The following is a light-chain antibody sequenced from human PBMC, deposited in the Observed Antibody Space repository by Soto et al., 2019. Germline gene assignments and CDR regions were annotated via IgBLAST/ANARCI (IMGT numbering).Light chain of an antibody. CDR3: QQYYSYPIT. J-gene: IGKJ5*01. V-gene: IGKV1-39*01. Sequence: DIQMTQSPSSLSASVGDRVTITCRASQSISSYLNWYQQKPGKAPKLLIYAASTLQSGVPSRFSGSGFGTDFTLTISCLQSEDFATYYCQQYYSYPITFGQGTRREIK. CDR2: AAS. CDR1: QSISSY.